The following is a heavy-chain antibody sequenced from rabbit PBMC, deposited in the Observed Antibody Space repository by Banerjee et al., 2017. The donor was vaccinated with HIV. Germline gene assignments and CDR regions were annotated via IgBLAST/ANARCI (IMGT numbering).Heavy chain of an antibody. J-gene: IGHJ4*01. CDR3: ARDLAGVIGWNFGL. D-gene: IGHD4-1*01. CDR1: GFDLSNNYH. CDR2: IYVGGSVST. V-gene: IGHV1S45*01. Sequence: QEQLEESGGGLVKPEGSLTLTCTASGFDLSNNYHMCWVRQAPGKGLEWIACIYVGGSVSTYYSNWAKGRFTISQDSSTSVTLQMTSLTAADTATYFCARDLAGVIGWNFGLWGQGTLVTVS.